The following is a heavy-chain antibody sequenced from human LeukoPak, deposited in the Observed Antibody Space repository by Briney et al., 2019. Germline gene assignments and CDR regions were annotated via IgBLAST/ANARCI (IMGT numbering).Heavy chain of an antibody. CDR1: GYTFSAYD. D-gene: IGHD2-8*01. Sequence: GASVKVSCKASGYTFSAYDINWVRQATGQGLEWMGWINPNSGGTNYAQKFQGRVTMTRDTSISTAYMELSRLRSDDTAVYYCARGSDIVLMVYAGVDYWGQGTLVTVSS. V-gene: IGHV1-2*02. J-gene: IGHJ4*02. CDR2: INPNSGGT. CDR3: ARGSDIVLMVYAGVDY.